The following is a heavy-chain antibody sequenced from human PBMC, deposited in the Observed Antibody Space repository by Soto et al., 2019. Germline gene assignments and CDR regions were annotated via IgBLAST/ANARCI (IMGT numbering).Heavy chain of an antibody. CDR2: IYHSGST. D-gene: IGHD4-17*01. V-gene: IGHV4-4*02. J-gene: IGHJ6*02. Sequence: TLEILSLTCTVSGDSIINDNWWSWVRQPPGKGLEWIGEIYHSGSTNSNPSLKSRVTISVDKSKNQFSLKLSSVTAADTAVYYCARRVRWPTYYYYGMDVWGQGTTVTVSS. CDR1: GDSIINDNW. CDR3: ARRVRWPTYYYYGMDV.